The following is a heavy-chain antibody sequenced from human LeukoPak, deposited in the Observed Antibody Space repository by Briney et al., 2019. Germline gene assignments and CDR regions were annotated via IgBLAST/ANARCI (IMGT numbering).Heavy chain of an antibody. Sequence: SETLSLTCTVSGGSISSYYWSWIRQPAGKGLEWIGRIHISGSTNYNPSLKSRVTMSVDTSKNQFSLKLSSVTAADAAVYYCAREWTFPAVNDYWGQGTLVTVSS. CDR2: IHISGST. J-gene: IGHJ4*02. CDR3: AREWTFPAVNDY. V-gene: IGHV4-4*07. D-gene: IGHD2/OR15-2a*01. CDR1: GGSISSYY.